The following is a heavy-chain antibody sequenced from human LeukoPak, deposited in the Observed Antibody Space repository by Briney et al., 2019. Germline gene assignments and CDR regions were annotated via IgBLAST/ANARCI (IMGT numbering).Heavy chain of an antibody. V-gene: IGHV3-30*03. Sequence: PGGSLRLSCAASGFSLSSYGMHWVRQAPGKGLEWVAVISYDGRNKYYADSVKGRFTISRDTSKNTLYLQMNSLRAEDTAVYYCASEDGHNPNLGFDYWGQGTLVTVSS. CDR1: GFSLSSYG. J-gene: IGHJ4*02. D-gene: IGHD5-24*01. CDR3: ASEDGHNPNLGFDY. CDR2: ISYDGRNK.